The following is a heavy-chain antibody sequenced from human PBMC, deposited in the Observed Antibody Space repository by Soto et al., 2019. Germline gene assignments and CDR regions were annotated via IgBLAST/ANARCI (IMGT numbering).Heavy chain of an antibody. D-gene: IGHD3-3*01. Sequence: ASVKVSCKVSGYTLTELSMHWVRQAPGQGLEWMGWISAYNGNTNYAQKLQGRVTMTTDTSTSTAYMELRSLRSDDTAVYYCAREQYDFWSGYGSGNWFDPWGQGTLVTVSS. CDR3: AREQYDFWSGYGSGNWFDP. CDR2: ISAYNGNT. J-gene: IGHJ5*02. CDR1: GYTLTELS. V-gene: IGHV1-18*01.